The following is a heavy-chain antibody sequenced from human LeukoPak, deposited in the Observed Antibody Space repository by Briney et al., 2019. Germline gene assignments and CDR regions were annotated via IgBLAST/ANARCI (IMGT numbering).Heavy chain of an antibody. Sequence: SETLSLTCTVSGGSITYYHWSWIRQPPGKGLEWIGYIYYSGSTNYNPSLESRVTISVDTPKNQFSLKLSSVTAADTAVYYCARRLSSWYAFDYWDQGTLDSVSS. CDR2: IYYSGST. CDR3: ARRLSSWYAFDY. D-gene: IGHD6-13*01. CDR1: GGSITYYH. V-gene: IGHV4-59*08. J-gene: IGHJ4*02.